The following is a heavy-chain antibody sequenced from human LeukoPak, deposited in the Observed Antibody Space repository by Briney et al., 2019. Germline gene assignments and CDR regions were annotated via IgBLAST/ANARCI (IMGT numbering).Heavy chain of an antibody. CDR2: INDSGSI. CDR3: ARGRRW. D-gene: IGHD5-24*01. CDR1: GGSFSGYY. V-gene: IGHV4-34*01. Sequence: KPSETLSLTCAVYGGSFSGYYWTWIRLPPGKGLEWIGEINDSGSINYNPTLKSRVTISVDTSKNQFSLKLTSVTAADTAVYYCARGRRWWGQGTLVTVSS. J-gene: IGHJ4*02.